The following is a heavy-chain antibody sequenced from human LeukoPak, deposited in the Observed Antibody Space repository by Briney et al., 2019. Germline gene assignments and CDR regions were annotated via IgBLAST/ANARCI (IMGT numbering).Heavy chain of an antibody. D-gene: IGHD2-15*01. CDR2: INSNGGGV. CDR3: ARYLAAPYDAFDI. V-gene: IGHV1-2*02. CDR1: GYTFTGYY. J-gene: IGHJ3*02. Sequence: GASVKVSCKASGYTFTGYYMHWVRQAPGQGLEWMGWINSNGGGVHYAQNFQGRVTMTRDTSISTAYMDLTRLRYDDTAVYFCARYLAAPYDAFDIWGQGTMVTVSS.